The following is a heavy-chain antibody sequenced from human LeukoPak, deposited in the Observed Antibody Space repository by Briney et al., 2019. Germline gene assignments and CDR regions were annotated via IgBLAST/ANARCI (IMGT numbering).Heavy chain of an antibody. CDR1: GFTFSSYS. J-gene: IGHJ2*01. D-gene: IGHD4-17*01. CDR2: ISSSSSYI. CDR3: ARPLRRDYGDYVWVFWYFDL. V-gene: IGHV3-21*01. Sequence: PGGSLRLSCAASGFTFSSYSMNWVRQAPGKGLEWVSSISSSSSYIYYADSVKGRFTISRDNAKNSLYLQMNSLRDEDTAVYYCARPLRRDYGDYVWVFWYFDLWGRGTLVTVSS.